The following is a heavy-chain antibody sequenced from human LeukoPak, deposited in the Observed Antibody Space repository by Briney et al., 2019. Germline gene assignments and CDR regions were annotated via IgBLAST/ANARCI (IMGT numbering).Heavy chain of an antibody. CDR3: AKDSTSYGIAAVGSLFWYDP. D-gene: IGHD6-13*01. CDR1: GFTFSTYG. V-gene: IGHV3-30*02. Sequence: PGGSLRLSCAASGFTFSTYGMHWVRQAPGKWLEWVSSIWYDGSNTYYIDSVQGRFTISRDNSKKALSLQMNNLRAEDTGVYYCAKDSTSYGIAAVGSLFWYDPWGQGPLVTVSS. CDR2: IWYDGSNT. J-gene: IGHJ5*02.